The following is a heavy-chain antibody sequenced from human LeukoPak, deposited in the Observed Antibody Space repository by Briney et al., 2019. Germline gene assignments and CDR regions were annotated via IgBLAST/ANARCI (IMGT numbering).Heavy chain of an antibody. CDR2: ISSSGNNI. CDR1: GFTFSDYY. Sequence: GGSLRLSCAASGFTFSDYYMSWIRQAPGKGLEWVSYISSSGNNIYYADSVKGRFTISRDNAKNSLYLQMNSLRAEDTALYYCAKGNELWFGEGYFDYWGQGTLVTVSS. J-gene: IGHJ4*02. D-gene: IGHD3-10*01. CDR3: AKGNELWFGEGYFDY. V-gene: IGHV3-11*01.